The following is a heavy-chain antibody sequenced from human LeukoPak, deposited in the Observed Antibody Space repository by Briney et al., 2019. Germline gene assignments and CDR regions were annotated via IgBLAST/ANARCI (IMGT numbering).Heavy chain of an antibody. Sequence: GGSLRLSCVASGFTVSTNYFSWVRQAPGKGLEWVSLIYSGGSKYFADSVKGRFTISRDNSKDTLYLQMNSLRVEDTAVYYCARGYELHYDSSAYLGALDYWGQGTLVTVSS. CDR2: IYSGGSK. CDR1: GFTVSTNY. J-gene: IGHJ4*02. D-gene: IGHD3-22*01. CDR3: ARGYELHYDSSAYLGALDY. V-gene: IGHV3-53*01.